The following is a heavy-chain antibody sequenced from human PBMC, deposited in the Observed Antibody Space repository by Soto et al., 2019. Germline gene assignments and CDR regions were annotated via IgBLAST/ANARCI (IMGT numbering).Heavy chain of an antibody. CDR2: ISYDGSNK. D-gene: IGHD3-10*01. J-gene: IGHJ6*02. CDR3: ARDLGKRGCGMDV. Sequence: GGSLRLSCAASGFTFSSYAMHWVRQAPGKGLEWVAVISYDGSNKYYADSVKGRFTISRDNSKNTLYLQMNSLRAEDTAVYYCARDLGKRGCGMDVWGQGTTVTVSS. CDR1: GFTFSSYA. V-gene: IGHV3-30-3*01.